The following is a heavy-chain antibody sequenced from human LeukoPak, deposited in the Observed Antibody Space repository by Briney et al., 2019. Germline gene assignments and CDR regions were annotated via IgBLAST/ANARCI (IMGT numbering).Heavy chain of an antibody. J-gene: IGHJ4*02. CDR1: GGSISSSSYY. D-gene: IGHD3-22*01. Sequence: SETLSLTCTVSGGSISSSSYYWGWIRQPPGKGLEWIGSIYYRGSPYYNPSLRSRITLSLDTSKSQFSLNLSSVTAADTAVYYCARTGDSSGYYRNAIDYWGQGTLVTVSS. V-gene: IGHV4-39*07. CDR2: IYYRGSP. CDR3: ARTGDSSGYYRNAIDY.